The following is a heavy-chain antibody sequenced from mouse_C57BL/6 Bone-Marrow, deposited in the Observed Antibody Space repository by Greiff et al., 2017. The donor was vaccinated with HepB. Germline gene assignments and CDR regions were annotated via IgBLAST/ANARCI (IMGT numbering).Heavy chain of an antibody. CDR2: IYPRSGNT. D-gene: IGHD2-1*01. CDR3: AREINYLFDY. CDR1: GYTFTSYG. Sequence: QVQLKQSGAELARPGASVKLSCKASGYTFTSYGISWVKQRTGQGLEWIGEIYPRSGNTYYNEKFKGKATLTADKSSSTAYMELRSLTSEDSAVYFCAREINYLFDYWGQGTLVTVSA. V-gene: IGHV1-81*01. J-gene: IGHJ3*01.